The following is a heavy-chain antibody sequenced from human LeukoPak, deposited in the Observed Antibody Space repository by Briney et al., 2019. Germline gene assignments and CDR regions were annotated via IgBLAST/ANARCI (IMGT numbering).Heavy chain of an antibody. D-gene: IGHD2-21*02. CDR3: TKRRPTGSVTVDEY. V-gene: IGHV3-23*01. J-gene: IGHJ4*02. CDR1: GFTFISFT. CDR2: VNYNSANK. Sequence: GGSLRLSCTTSGFTFISFTMSWVRQTPEKGLEWVATVNYNSANKWHADSVKGRLTISRDNSKNTLYLQMHSLRVDDTALYYCTKRRPTGSVTVDEYWGQGALVTVSS.